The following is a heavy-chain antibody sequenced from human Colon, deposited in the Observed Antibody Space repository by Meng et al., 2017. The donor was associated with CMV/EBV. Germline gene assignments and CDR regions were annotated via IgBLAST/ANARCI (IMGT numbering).Heavy chain of an antibody. CDR3: AREYCTAFTCSYNPHWFDP. V-gene: IGHV1-46*01. Sequence: ASVKLSCKASGYTFTSYHIHWVRQAPGQGLEWVGMINPSDGGPTYAQKFQGRVTMTRDTSTSTVYMDLSSLRSEDTALYFCAREYCTAFTCSYNPHWFDPWGQGTLVTVSS. D-gene: IGHD2-8*02. CDR2: INPSDGGP. J-gene: IGHJ5*02. CDR1: GYTFTSYH.